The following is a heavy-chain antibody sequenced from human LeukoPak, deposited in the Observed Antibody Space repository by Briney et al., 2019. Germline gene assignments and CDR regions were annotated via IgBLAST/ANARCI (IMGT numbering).Heavy chain of an antibody. J-gene: IGHJ4*02. CDR1: GFTFSSYA. CDR3: AKGDDSSGYYPGGADY. Sequence: GGSLRLSCAASGFTFSSYAMSWVRQAPGKGLEWVSAIRGSGGSTYYADSVKGRFTISRDNSRNTLYLQMNSLRAEDTAVYYCAKGDDSSGYYPGGADYWGQGTLVTVSS. CDR2: IRGSGGST. D-gene: IGHD3-22*01. V-gene: IGHV3-23*01.